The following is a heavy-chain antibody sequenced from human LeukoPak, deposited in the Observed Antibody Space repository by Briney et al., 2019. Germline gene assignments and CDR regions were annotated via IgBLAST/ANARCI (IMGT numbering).Heavy chain of an antibody. CDR1: GFSYSSYG. V-gene: IGHV3-23*01. CDR3: ARGGQVRFLEWLLYY. D-gene: IGHD3-3*01. CDR2: ISASGGT. J-gene: IGHJ4*02. Sequence: GGSLRLSCAASGFSYSSYGMSWVRLAPGRGLEWVSAISASGGTNYADSVKGRFTISRDNAKNSLYLQMNSLRAEDTAVYYCARGGQVRFLEWLLYYWGQGTLVTVSS.